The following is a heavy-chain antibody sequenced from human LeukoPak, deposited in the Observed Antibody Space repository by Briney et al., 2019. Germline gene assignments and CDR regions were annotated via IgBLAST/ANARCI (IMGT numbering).Heavy chain of an antibody. CDR3: ARDISSSPDY. J-gene: IGHJ4*02. CDR1: GFTFSNYA. CDR2: ISSSSSYI. Sequence: PGGSLRLSCAASGFTFSNYAMNWVRQAPGKGLEWVSSISSSSSYIYYADSVKGRFTISRDNAKNSLYLQMNSLRAEDTAVYYCARDISSSPDYWGQGTLVTVSS. V-gene: IGHV3-21*01. D-gene: IGHD6-13*01.